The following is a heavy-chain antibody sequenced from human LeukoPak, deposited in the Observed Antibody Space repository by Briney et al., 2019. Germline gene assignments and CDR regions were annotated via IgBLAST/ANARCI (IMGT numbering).Heavy chain of an antibody. J-gene: IGHJ4*02. V-gene: IGHV4-39*01. CDR2: IYKSGST. CDR3: ARLWGYSYGYLDY. D-gene: IGHD5-18*01. CDR1: GVSISITSYY. Sequence: SETLSLTCTVSGVSISITSYYWGWIRQPPGKGLEWIGSIYKSGSTYYNPSLKSRVTISVDTSKNQFSLKLSSVTAADTAVYYCARLWGYSYGYLDYWGQGTLVTVSS.